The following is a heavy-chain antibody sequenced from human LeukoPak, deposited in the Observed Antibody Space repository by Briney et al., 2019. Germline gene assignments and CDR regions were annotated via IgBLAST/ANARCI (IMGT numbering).Heavy chain of an antibody. Sequence: GRSLRLSCVASGFTFSSHAMHWVRQAPGKALEYVAGVSSNGANTFHANSVNDRFTITRDNSKNILYLQMGSLRAEDMAVYYCARGEEFYDSSGYRRLDSWGQGTLVVVSS. CDR2: VSSNGANT. D-gene: IGHD3-22*01. J-gene: IGHJ4*02. V-gene: IGHV3-64*01. CDR3: ARGEEFYDSSGYRRLDS. CDR1: GFTFSSHA.